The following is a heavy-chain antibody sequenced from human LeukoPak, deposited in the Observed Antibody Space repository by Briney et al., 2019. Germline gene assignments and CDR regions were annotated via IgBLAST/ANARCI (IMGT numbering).Heavy chain of an antibody. V-gene: IGHV3-7*01. D-gene: IGHD1/OR15-1a*01. CDR1: GFTFRDYW. CDR2: IKEDGSQI. CDR3: AKHKIAWRTFDC. J-gene: IGHJ4*02. Sequence: GGSLRLSCVASGFTFRDYWMTWVRQAPGKGLEWVANIKEDGSQINHVDSVKGRFTISRDNAKNSLYLQMNSLRVEDTAVYYCAKHKIAWRTFDCWGQGSLVTVSS.